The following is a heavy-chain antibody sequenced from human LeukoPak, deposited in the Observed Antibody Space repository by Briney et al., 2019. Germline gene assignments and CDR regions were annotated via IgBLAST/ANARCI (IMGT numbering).Heavy chain of an antibody. CDR1: GGSISSFF. V-gene: IGHV4-59*01. J-gene: IGHJ3*02. CDR3: ARDRDVDRAAFDI. CDR2: IYYSGST. D-gene: IGHD5-12*01. Sequence: PSGTPSPTLTVSGGSISSFFWSWIRQPPREGLGWIGHIYYSGSTNYNPSLKSRVTISVDTSKNQFSLKLSSVTAADTAVYYCARDRDVDRAAFDIWGQGTMVTVSS.